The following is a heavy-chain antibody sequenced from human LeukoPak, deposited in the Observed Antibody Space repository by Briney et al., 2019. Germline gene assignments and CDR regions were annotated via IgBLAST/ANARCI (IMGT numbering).Heavy chain of an antibody. D-gene: IGHD6-13*01. J-gene: IGHJ3*02. CDR3: ARAAYSSSWPNPDDAFDI. V-gene: IGHV3-21*01. CDR1: GFTFSSYS. Sequence: GGSLRLSCAASGFTFSSYSMNWVRQAPGKGLEWVSSISSSSSYIYYADSEKGRFTISRDNAKNSLYLQMNSLRAEDTAVYYCARAAYSSSWPNPDDAFDIWGQGTMVTVSS. CDR2: ISSSSSYI.